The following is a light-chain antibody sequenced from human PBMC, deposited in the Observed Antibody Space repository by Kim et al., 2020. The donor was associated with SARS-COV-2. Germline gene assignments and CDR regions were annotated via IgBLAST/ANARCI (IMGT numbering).Light chain of an antibody. CDR3: QYFGSSPWT. J-gene: IGKJ1*01. V-gene: IGKV3-20*01. Sequence: SPAESATVPCRASQSNSSSFLAWYRQKLGQPPPLLIYNTSSRATGVPDRFSGSGSGTDFTLTISKLEPEDLAVYFCQYFGSSPWTFGQGTKVDIK. CDR2: NTS. CDR1: QSNSSSF.